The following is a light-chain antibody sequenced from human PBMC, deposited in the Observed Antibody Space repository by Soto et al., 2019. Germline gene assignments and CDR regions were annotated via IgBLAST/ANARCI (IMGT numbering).Light chain of an antibody. CDR1: QSVRST. Sequence: EIVMTQSPATLSVSPGERATLSCRASQSVRSTSLVWYQQKPGQAPSLLIYGAFTRATGIPARFSGTGSGTEFTLTISSLQSEDFALYYCQQYNDWPLTFGQGTKVDIK. CDR2: GAF. CDR3: QQYNDWPLT. J-gene: IGKJ1*01. V-gene: IGKV3-15*01.